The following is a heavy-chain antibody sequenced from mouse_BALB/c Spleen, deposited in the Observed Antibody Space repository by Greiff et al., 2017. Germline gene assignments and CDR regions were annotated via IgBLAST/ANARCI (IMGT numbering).Heavy chain of an antibody. D-gene: IGHD2-4*01. V-gene: IGHV2-9*02. J-gene: IGHJ3*01. CDR1: GFSLTSYG. Sequence: VQLQESGPGLVAPSQSLSITCTVSGFSLTSYGVHWVRQPPGKGLEWLGVIWAGGSTNYNSALMSRLSISKDNSKSQVFLKMNSLQTDDTAMYYCAGDYDWFAYWGQGTLVTVSA. CDR2: IWAGGST. CDR3: AGDYDWFAY.